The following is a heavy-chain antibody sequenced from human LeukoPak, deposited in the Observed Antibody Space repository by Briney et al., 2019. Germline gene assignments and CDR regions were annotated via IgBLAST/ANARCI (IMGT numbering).Heavy chain of an antibody. J-gene: IGHJ4*02. CDR1: GFTVSSNY. CDR3: ARDSSGYYGDY. D-gene: IGHD3-22*01. V-gene: IGHV3-53*01. Sequence: GGSLRLSCAASGFTVSSNYMSWVRQAPGKGLEWVSVIYSGGSAYYADSVKGRFTISRDNSKNTLYLQMNSLRAEDTAVYYCARDSSGYYGDYWGQGTLVTVSS. CDR2: IYSGGSA.